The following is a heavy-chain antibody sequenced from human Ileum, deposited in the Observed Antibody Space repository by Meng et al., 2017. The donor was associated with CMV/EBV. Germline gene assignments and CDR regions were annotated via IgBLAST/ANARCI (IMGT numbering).Heavy chain of an antibody. CDR1: GGSISSSSYY. CDR3: ARIGVMITFGGVLRPYYFDY. D-gene: IGHD3-16*01. CDR2: IYYSGST. Sequence: GSLRLSCTVSGGSISSSSYYWGWIRQPPGKGLEWIGSIYYSGSTYYNPSLKSRVTISIDTSKNQFTLEMNSVTAADTAMYYCARIGVMITFGGVLRPYYFDYWGQGKRVTVSS. V-gene: IGHV4-39*06. J-gene: IGHJ4*02.